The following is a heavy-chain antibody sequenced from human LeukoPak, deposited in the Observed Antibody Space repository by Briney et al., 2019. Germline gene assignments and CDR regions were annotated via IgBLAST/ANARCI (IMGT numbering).Heavy chain of an antibody. V-gene: IGHV3-74*01. CDR1: GFTFSSYW. CDR3: ARAGIYCSSTSCYEDYYYYYGMDV. D-gene: IGHD2-2*01. J-gene: IGHJ6*02. CDR2: INSDGSST. Sequence: GGSLRLSCAASGFTFSSYWMHWVRQAPGKGLGWVSRINSDGSSTSYADSVKGRFTISRDNAKNTLYPQMNSLRAEDTAVYYCARAGIYCSSTSCYEDYYYYYGMDVWGQGTTVTVSS.